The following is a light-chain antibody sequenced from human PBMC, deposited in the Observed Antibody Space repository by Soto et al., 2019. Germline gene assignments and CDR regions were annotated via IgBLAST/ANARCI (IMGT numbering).Light chain of an antibody. J-gene: IGKJ4*01. V-gene: IGKV3-20*01. Sequence: EIVLTQSPATLSLSPGDMATLSCRASQNVRSDYFAWYQQKPGQAPRVIIFGVSTRASATPDRFRGSESGTYFTLTISRLEPDDFALYYCQQYGNSPLTFGGGTKVDIK. CDR3: QQYGNSPLT. CDR2: GVS. CDR1: QNVRSDY.